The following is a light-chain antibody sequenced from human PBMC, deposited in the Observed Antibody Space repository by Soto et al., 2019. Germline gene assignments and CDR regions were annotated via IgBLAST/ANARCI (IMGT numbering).Light chain of an antibody. CDR1: QSFLSSSSYKNY. CDR2: WAS. V-gene: IGKV4-1*01. CDR3: QQYYSTPSIT. Sequence: DIVMTQSPDSLAVSLGERAAINCKSSQSFLSSSSYKNYLAWYQQKPGQPPKLLIYWASTRESGVPDRFSGSGSGTDFTLTISSLQAEDVAVYYCQQYYSTPSITFGQGTRLE. J-gene: IGKJ5*01.